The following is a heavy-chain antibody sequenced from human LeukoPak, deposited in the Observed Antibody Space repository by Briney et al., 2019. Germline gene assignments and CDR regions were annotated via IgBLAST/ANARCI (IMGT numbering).Heavy chain of an antibody. CDR2: INSDVTNT. V-gene: IGHV3-74*01. CDR1: GFTFSSYW. J-gene: IGHJ4*02. D-gene: IGHD3-22*01. Sequence: PGGSLRLSCAASGFTFSSYWMHWVRQAPGKGLVWVSRINSDVTNTNYADSVKGRFTISRDNAKNTLYLQMNSLRVEDTAVYYCAMGYYDSSGYSHFDYWGQGTLVTASS. CDR3: AMGYYDSSGYSHFDY.